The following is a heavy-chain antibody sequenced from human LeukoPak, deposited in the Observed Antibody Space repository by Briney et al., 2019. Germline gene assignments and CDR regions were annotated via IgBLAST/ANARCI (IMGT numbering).Heavy chain of an antibody. CDR2: FDPEEGKM. V-gene: IGHV1-24*01. CDR3: TTRSGDFWSGFVN. CDR1: GNSLSELS. D-gene: IGHD3-3*01. J-gene: IGHJ4*02. Sequence: ASVTVSCKVSGNSLSELSIQWVRQAPGKGLECVGGFDPEEGKMVYAQNFQGRVTMTEDTSTQTAYMELSGLTSGDTAVYYCTTRSGDFWSGFVNWGQGTLVTVSS.